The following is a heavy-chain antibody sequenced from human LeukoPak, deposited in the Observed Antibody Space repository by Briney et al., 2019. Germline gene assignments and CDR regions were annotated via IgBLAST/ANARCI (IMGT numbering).Heavy chain of an antibody. Sequence: SSETLSLTCTVSGGSVSSYYWTWIRQPPGKGLQWIGEIIESGATKYMSSLKSRVTISIDTSKSQFSLNLTSVTAADTAVYYCARGLASGYPPIPFDYWGQGTPVTVSS. J-gene: IGHJ4*02. CDR2: IIESGAT. CDR1: GGSVSSYY. CDR3: ARGLASGYPPIPFDY. V-gene: IGHV4-34*12. D-gene: IGHD3-3*01.